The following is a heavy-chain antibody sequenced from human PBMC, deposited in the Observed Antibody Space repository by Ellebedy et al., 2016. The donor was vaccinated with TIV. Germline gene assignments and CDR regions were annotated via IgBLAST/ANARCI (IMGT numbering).Heavy chain of an antibody. CDR3: ARARYYDSLTGYYYYYYYGLDV. V-gene: IGHV1-69*13. CDR1: GGTLRSYG. CDR2: ISPMSRTA. D-gene: IGHD3-9*01. J-gene: IGHJ6*02. Sequence: AASVKVSCKASGGTLRSYGISWVRQAPGQGLAWMGGISPMSRTANYAQKFQGRVTITADESTSTAYMELSSLRSEYTAVYYCARARYYDSLTGYYYYYYYGLDVWGLGTTVTVSS.